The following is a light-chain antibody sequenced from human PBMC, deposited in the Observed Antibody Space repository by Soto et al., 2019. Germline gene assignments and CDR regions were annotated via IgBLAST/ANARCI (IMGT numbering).Light chain of an antibody. Sequence: EIVLTQSPGTLSLSPGERATLSCRASQSVSSNYLAWYQQKLGQAPRLLIYGASCRATGIPDRFSGTGSGTDFTLTISRLDPEDFAVYYCQQYGSSPIPFGQGTRLEIK. V-gene: IGKV3-20*01. CDR2: GAS. CDR3: QQYGSSPIP. J-gene: IGKJ5*01. CDR1: QSVSSNY.